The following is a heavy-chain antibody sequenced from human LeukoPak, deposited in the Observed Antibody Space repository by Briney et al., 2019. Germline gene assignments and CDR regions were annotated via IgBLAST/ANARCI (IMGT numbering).Heavy chain of an antibody. J-gene: IGHJ4*02. Sequence: SETLSLTCAVYGGSFSGYYWSWIRQPPGKGLEWIGEINRSGSTNYNPSLKSRVTISVDTSKNQFSLKLSSVTAADTAVYYCAREKGYSYGIDYWGQGTLVTVSS. D-gene: IGHD5-18*01. V-gene: IGHV4-34*01. CDR1: GGSFSGYY. CDR3: AREKGYSYGIDY. CDR2: INRSGST.